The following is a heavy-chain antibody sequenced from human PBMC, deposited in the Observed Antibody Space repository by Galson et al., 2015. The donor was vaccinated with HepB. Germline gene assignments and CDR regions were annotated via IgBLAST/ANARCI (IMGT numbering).Heavy chain of an antibody. V-gene: IGHV1-2*02. D-gene: IGHD6-19*01. CDR3: AHSIAVADYYFDY. CDR2: INPNSGGT. J-gene: IGHJ4*02. Sequence: SVKVSCKASGYTFTGYYMHWVRQAPGQGLEWMGWINPNSGGTNYAQKFQGRVTMTRDTSISTAYMELSRLRSDDTAVYYCAHSIAVADYYFDYWGQGTLVTVSS. CDR1: GYTFTGYY.